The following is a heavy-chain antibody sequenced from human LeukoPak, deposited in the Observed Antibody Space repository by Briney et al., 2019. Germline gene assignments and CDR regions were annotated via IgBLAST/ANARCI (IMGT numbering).Heavy chain of an antibody. Sequence: GGSLRLSCAASGFTFSSYGMHWVRQAPGKGLEWVAVISYDGSNKYYADSVKGRFTISRDNSKNTLYLQMNSLRAEDTAVYYCARGGWLQFTPFDYWGQGTLVTVSS. V-gene: IGHV3-30*03. J-gene: IGHJ4*02. CDR3: ARGGWLQFTPFDY. CDR2: ISYDGSNK. CDR1: GFTFSSYG. D-gene: IGHD5-24*01.